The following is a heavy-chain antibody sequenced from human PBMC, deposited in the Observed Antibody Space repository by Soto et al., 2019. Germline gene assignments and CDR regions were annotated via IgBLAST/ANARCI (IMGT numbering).Heavy chain of an antibody. CDR3: ARDRGFTDY. CDR1: GGSINSYY. D-gene: IGHD6-25*01. Sequence: QVQLQESGPGLVKPSETLSLTCTVSGGSINSYYWSWIRQPPGKGREWIGYISSSGNTNYKPSLKSRVTISMDTSKNQCSLNLRSVTAADTAVYYCARDRGFTDYWGQGTLVTVSS. CDR2: ISSSGNT. V-gene: IGHV4-59*01. J-gene: IGHJ4*02.